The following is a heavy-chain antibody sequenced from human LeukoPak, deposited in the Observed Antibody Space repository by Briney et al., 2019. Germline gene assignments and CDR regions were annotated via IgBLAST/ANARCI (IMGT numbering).Heavy chain of an antibody. D-gene: IGHD6-19*01. V-gene: IGHV3-21*01. Sequence: TGGSLRLSCAASGFTFSSYSMNWVRQAPGKGLEWVSSISSSSSYIYYADSVKGRFTISRDNAKNSLYLQMNSLRAEDTALYYCARATLAVAVFDPWGQGTLVTVSS. CDR1: GFTFSSYS. CDR3: ARATLAVAVFDP. CDR2: ISSSSSYI. J-gene: IGHJ5*02.